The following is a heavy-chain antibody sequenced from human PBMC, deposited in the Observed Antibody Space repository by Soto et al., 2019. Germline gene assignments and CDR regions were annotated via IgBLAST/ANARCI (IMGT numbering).Heavy chain of an antibody. CDR3: AREWDDSGYVFDH. D-gene: IGHD5-12*01. V-gene: IGHV1-18*03. Sequence: SSVKVSCKASGYTFTSYFISWVRQAPGQGGEGMGWISAYNGNTNYAQKLQGRVTMTTDTSTSTAYMELRSLRCDEMAVYYRAREWDDSGYVFDHWGQGTPVTVPS. CDR1: GYTFTSYF. J-gene: IGHJ4*01. CDR2: ISAYNGNT.